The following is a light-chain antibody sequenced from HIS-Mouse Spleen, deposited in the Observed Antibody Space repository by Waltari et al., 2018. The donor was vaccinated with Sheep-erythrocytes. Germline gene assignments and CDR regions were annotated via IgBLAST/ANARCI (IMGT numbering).Light chain of an antibody. CDR1: SSNIRAGYD. CDR2: GNS. CDR3: QSYDSSLSGSYV. Sequence: SLSSLTAQRVTISCTGSSSNIRAGYDVHWYQQLPGTAPKLLIYGNSNRPSGVPDRFSGSKSGTSASLAITGLQAEDEADYYCQSYDSSLSGSYVFGTGTKVTVL. V-gene: IGLV1-40*01. J-gene: IGLJ1*01.